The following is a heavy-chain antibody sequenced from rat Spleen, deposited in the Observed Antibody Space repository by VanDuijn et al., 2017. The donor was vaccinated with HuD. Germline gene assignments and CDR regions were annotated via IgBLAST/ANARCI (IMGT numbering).Heavy chain of an antibody. CDR3: AKWGYSSYNVMDA. CDR1: GFTFSDYY. CDR2: ISTGGGST. J-gene: IGHJ4*01. Sequence: EVQLVESGGGLVQPGRSMKLSCAASGFTFSDYYMAWVRQAPTKGLEWVAYISTGGGSTYYRDSVKGRFTISRDNAKSSLYLQMDSLRSEDTATYYCAKWGYSSYNVMDAWGQGASVTVSS. D-gene: IGHD1-2*01. V-gene: IGHV5-25*01.